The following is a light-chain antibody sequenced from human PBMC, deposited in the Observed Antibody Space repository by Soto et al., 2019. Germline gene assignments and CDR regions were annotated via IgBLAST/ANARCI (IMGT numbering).Light chain of an antibody. CDR2: DAS. CDR1: QTISTW. CDR3: QQYNTYWT. V-gene: IGKV1-5*01. Sequence: RAGQTISTWLAWHQQKPGKAPKLLIYDASTLQSGVPSRFSGSGSGTEFTLTITSLQPDDFATYYCQQYNTYWTFGQGTKVDIK. J-gene: IGKJ1*01.